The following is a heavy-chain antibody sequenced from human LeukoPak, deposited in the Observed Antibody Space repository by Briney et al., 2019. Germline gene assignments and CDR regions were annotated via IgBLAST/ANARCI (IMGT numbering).Heavy chain of an antibody. CDR2: IYHSGST. J-gene: IGHJ4*02. Sequence: PSETLSLTCAVSGYSLSSGYYWGWIRQPPGKGLEWIGSIYHSGSTYYNPSLKSRVPISVDTSKNQFSLKLSSVTAADTAVYYCATSELGVVAPPDYWGQGTLVTVSS. V-gene: IGHV4-38-2*01. D-gene: IGHD3-22*01. CDR3: ATSELGVVAPPDY. CDR1: GYSLSSGYY.